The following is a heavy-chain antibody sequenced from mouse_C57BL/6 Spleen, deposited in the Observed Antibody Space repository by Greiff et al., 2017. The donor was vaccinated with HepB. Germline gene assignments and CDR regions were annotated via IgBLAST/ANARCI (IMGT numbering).Heavy chain of an antibody. J-gene: IGHJ4*01. CDR2: ISYDGSN. V-gene: IGHV3-6*01. Sequence: EVKLLESGPGLVKPSQSLSLTCSVTGYSITSGYYWNWIRQFPGNKLEWMGYISYDGSNNYNPSLKNRISITRDTSKNQFFLKLNSVTTEDTATYYCARGHAMDYWGQGTSVTVSS. CDR1: GYSITSGYY. CDR3: ARGHAMDY.